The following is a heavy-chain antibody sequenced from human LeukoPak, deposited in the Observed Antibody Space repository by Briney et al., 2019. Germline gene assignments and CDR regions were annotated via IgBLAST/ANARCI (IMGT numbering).Heavy chain of an antibody. CDR1: GFTFIDHY. J-gene: IGHJ4*02. CDR3: ARRNSVTQGLDN. CDR2: IRNKANSYTT. V-gene: IGHV3-72*01. Sequence: GGSLRLSCAASGFTFIDHYMDWVRQAPEKGLEWIGRIRNKANSYTTEYAASVKGRFTVSRDDSKNSLFLQMNSLESEDTAVYYCARRNSVTQGLDNWGQGTLVTVSS. D-gene: IGHD5/OR15-5a*01.